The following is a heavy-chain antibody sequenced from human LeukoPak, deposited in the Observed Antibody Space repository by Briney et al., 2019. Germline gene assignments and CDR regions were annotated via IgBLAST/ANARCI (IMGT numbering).Heavy chain of an antibody. D-gene: IGHD2-21*01. Sequence: GNSLRLSCAASGFTFSFYGMHWVRQAPGKGLDWVAAISPDGNDKFYADSVKGRFTISRDNSRNTLYMQMNSLRADDTAVYYCAKDRPSRVRGDPKWGQGTLVSVSS. CDR3: AKDRPSRVRGDPK. J-gene: IGHJ4*02. CDR2: ISPDGNDK. V-gene: IGHV3-30*18. CDR1: GFTFSFYG.